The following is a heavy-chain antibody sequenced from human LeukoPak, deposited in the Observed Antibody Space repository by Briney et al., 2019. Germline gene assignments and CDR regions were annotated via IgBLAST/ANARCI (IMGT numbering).Heavy chain of an antibody. CDR2: IYYSGST. J-gene: IGHJ3*02. D-gene: IGHD5-12*01. Sequence: SETLSLTCTVSGGSISSSSYYWGWIRQPPGKGLEWIGSIYYSGSTYYNPSLKSRVTISVDTSKNQFSLKLSSVTAADTAVYYCARKDGGYDVAAFDIWGQGTMVTVSS. V-gene: IGHV4-39*01. CDR1: GGSISSSSYY. CDR3: ARKDGGYDVAAFDI.